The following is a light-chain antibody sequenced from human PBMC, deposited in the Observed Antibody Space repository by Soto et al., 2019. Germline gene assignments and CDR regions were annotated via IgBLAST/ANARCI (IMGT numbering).Light chain of an antibody. CDR3: CSYAGSYTHV. V-gene: IGLV2-11*01. J-gene: IGLJ1*01. Sequence: QSALTQPRSVSGSPGQSVTISCTGTSGDIGGYNYVSWYQQHPGKAPKLMIYDVIKRPSGVPDRFSGSKSGNTASLTIYGLQAEDEADYYCCSYAGSYTHVFGTGTKLTVL. CDR2: DVI. CDR1: SGDIGGYNY.